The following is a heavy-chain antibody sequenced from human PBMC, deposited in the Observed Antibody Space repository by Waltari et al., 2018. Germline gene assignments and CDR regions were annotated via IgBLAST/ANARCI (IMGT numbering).Heavy chain of an antibody. CDR3: ARLGTAMVNYYYGMDV. Sequence: EVQLVQSGAEVTKPGESLRISCKGSGYSFPISWNSWVGPMAGKGLEWIGIIYPGDSDTRYSPSFQGQVTISADKSISTAYLQWSSLKASDTAMYYCARLGTAMVNYYYGMDVWGQGTTVTVSS. D-gene: IGHD5-18*01. CDR1: GYSFPISW. J-gene: IGHJ6*02. CDR2: IYPGDSDT. V-gene: IGHV5-51*01.